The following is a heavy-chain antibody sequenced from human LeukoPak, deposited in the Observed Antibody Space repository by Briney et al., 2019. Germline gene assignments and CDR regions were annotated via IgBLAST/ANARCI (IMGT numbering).Heavy chain of an antibody. D-gene: IGHD6-13*01. V-gene: IGHV1-8*01. Sequence: GASVKVSFKASGYTFTSYDINWERQATGQGIELMGWMNHNSGNTSYAQKSQGRVTMTSNNSISTAYMELSSLRSEDTAVYYCARAISSSWYRYYYYMDVWGKGSTVTVSS. CDR3: ARAISSSWYRYYYYMDV. CDR2: MNHNSGNT. CDR1: GYTFTSYD. J-gene: IGHJ6*03.